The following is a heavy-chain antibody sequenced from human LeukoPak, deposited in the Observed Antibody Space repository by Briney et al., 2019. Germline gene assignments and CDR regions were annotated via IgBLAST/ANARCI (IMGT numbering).Heavy chain of an antibody. D-gene: IGHD1-1*01. CDR3: AILNWIDGLDC. V-gene: IGHV3-30*03. CDR1: GFTFSIYG. J-gene: IGHJ4*02. CDR2: ISYDGSNK. Sequence: GSLRLPCAASGFTFSIYGLYWVRQAPGKGLERAAVISYDGSNKYYADSVKGRFTISKDNSKNTLYLQMNSLRADDEAVYHCAILNWIDGLDCWGEGSLVTVSS.